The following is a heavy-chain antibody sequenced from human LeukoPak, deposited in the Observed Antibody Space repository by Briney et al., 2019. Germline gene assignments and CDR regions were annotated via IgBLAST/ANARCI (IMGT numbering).Heavy chain of an antibody. CDR2: INPNSGGT. J-gene: IGHJ4*02. D-gene: IGHD4-17*01. CDR3: ARVVKAYGDYAFDY. Sequence: ASVKVSCKASGYTFTSYYMHWVRQAPGQGLEWMGWINPNSGGTNYAQKFQGRVTMTGDTSISTAYMELSRLRSDDTAVYYCARVVKAYGDYAFDYWGQGTLVTVSS. V-gene: IGHV1-2*02. CDR1: GYTFTSYY.